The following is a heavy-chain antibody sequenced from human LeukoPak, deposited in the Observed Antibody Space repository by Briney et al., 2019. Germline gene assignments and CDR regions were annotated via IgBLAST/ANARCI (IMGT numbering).Heavy chain of an antibody. CDR3: ARDIVPSYYYYMDV. D-gene: IGHD2-15*01. CDR2: ISYDGSNK. CDR1: GFTFSSYA. J-gene: IGHJ6*03. V-gene: IGHV3-30-3*01. Sequence: GGSLRLSCAASGFTFSSYAMHWVRQAPGKGLEWEAVISYDGSNKYYADSVKGRFTISRDSSKNTLYLQMNSLRAEDTAVYYCARDIVPSYYYYMDVWGKGTTVTVFS.